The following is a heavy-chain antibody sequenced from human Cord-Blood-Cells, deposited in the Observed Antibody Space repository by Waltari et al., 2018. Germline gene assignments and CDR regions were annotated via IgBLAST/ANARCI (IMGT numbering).Heavy chain of an antibody. Sequence: QLQLQESGPGLVKPSATLFLTCPVSGGSISSSSSYWGSIRQPPGKGLEWIGSNYYSGSTYYNPSLKSRVTISVDTSKNQFSLKLSSVTAADTAVYYCARLTYDSSGYFIDYWGQGTLVTVSS. V-gene: IGHV4-39*01. CDR1: GGSISSSSSY. CDR2: NYYSGST. J-gene: IGHJ4*02. CDR3: ARLTYDSSGYFIDY. D-gene: IGHD3-22*01.